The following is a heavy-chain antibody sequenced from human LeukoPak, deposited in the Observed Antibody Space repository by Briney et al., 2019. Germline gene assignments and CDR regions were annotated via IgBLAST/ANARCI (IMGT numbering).Heavy chain of an antibody. V-gene: IGHV4-39*07. D-gene: IGHD1-26*01. J-gene: IGHJ4*02. CDR1: GGSISSSNYY. CDR2: IYYNGRT. CDR3: ARIEYSGPLDY. Sequence: PSETLSLTCTVSGGSISSSNYYWGWIRQPPGKGLECLGSIYYNGRTYYNPSLKSRVTISVDTSKNQFSLKLSSVTAAGTAVFYCARIEYSGPLDYWGQGTLVTVSS.